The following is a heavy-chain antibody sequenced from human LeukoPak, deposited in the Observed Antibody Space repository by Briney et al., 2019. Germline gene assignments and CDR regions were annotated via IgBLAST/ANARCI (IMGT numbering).Heavy chain of an antibody. CDR1: GGTFSSYA. J-gene: IGHJ5*02. CDR3: ARGRGVFVVVPASNNWFDP. CDR2: MNPNSGNT. D-gene: IGHD2-2*01. V-gene: IGHV1-8*03. Sequence: ASVKVSCKASGGTFSSYAINWVRQATGQGLEWMGWMNPNSGNTGYAQKFQGRVTITRNTSISTAYMELSSLRSEDTAVYYCARGRGVFVVVPASNNWFDPWGQGTLVTVSS.